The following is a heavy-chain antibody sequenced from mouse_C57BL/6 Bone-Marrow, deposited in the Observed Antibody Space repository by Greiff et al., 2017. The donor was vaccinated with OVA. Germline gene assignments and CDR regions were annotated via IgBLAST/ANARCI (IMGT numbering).Heavy chain of an antibody. J-gene: IGHJ1*03. D-gene: IGHD1-1*01. Sequence: VQLQQSGPVLVKPGPSVKISCKASGFTFTDYYMHWVKQSHGKSLEWIGLVYPYNGGNSYNQQFKGKATLTVDTSSSTAYMELNSLTSEDSAVYYCARGLITTVSATGYFDVWGTGTTVTVSS. CDR2: VYPYNGGN. CDR3: ARGLITTVSATGYFDV. V-gene: IGHV1-36*01. CDR1: GFTFTDYY.